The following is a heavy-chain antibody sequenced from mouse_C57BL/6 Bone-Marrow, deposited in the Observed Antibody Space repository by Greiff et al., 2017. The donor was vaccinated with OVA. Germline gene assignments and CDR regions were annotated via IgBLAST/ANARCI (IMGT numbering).Heavy chain of an antibody. CDR1: GYAFSSYW. Sequence: QVQLQQSGAELVKPGASVKISCKASGYAFSSYWMNWVKQRPGKGLEWIGQIYPGDGDTNYNGKFKGKATLTADKSSSTAYMQLSSLTSEDSAVYFCARGGDHYGSSFWYFDVWGTGTTVTVSS. J-gene: IGHJ1*03. V-gene: IGHV1-80*01. CDR2: IYPGDGDT. D-gene: IGHD1-1*01. CDR3: ARGGDHYGSSFWYFDV.